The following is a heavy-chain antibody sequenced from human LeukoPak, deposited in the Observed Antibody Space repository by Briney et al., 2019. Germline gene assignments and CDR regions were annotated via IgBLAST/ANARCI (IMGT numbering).Heavy chain of an antibody. CDR3: AKHTYCYDSSRRLLDY. J-gene: IGHJ4*02. Sequence: GGSLRLSCAASGFTFSSYAMSWVRQAPGKGLEWVSAISGSGGSTYYADSVKGRFTISRDNSKNTLYLQMNSLRAEDTAVYYCAKHTYCYDSSRRLLDYWGQGTLVTVSS. CDR1: GFTFSSYA. D-gene: IGHD3-22*01. V-gene: IGHV3-23*01. CDR2: ISGSGGST.